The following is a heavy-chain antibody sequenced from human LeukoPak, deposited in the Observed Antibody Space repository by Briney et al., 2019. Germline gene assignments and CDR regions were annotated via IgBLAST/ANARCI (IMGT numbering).Heavy chain of an antibody. D-gene: IGHD3-22*01. CDR3: ARVNIGVYDSSGYYDY. V-gene: IGHV3-21*01. CDR1: GFTFSSYS. Sequence: GGSLRLSCAASGFTFSSYSMNWVRQAPGKGLEWVSSISSSSSYIYYADSVKGRFTISRDNAKNSLYLQMNSLRAEDTAVYYCARVNIGVYDSSGYYDYWGQGTLVTVSS. J-gene: IGHJ4*02. CDR2: ISSSSSYI.